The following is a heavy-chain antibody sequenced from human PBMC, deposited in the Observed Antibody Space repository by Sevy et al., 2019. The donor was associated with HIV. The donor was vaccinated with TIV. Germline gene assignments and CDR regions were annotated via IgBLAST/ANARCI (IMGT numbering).Heavy chain of an antibody. CDR2: IYHSGRT. J-gene: IGHJ4*02. D-gene: IGHD5-18*01. CDR3: ARQGGYSYGTPFDY. V-gene: IGHV4-4*02. CDR1: GGSISSSNW. Sequence: SETLSLTCAVSGGSISSSNWWSWVRQPPGKGLEWIGEIYHSGRTNYNPSLKSRVTISVDKSKNQFSLKLNSVTAADTAVYYCARQGGYSYGTPFDYWGPGTPVTVSS.